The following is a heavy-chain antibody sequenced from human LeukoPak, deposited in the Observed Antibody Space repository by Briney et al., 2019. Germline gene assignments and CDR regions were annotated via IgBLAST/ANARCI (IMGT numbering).Heavy chain of an antibody. V-gene: IGHV3-9*01. CDR1: GFTFDDYA. CDR3: AKVRSMVRGDYYFDY. CDR2: ISWNSGSI. Sequence: PGGSLRLSCAASGFTFDDYAMHWVRQAPGKGLEWVSGISWNSGSIGYADSVKGRFTISRDNAKNPLYLQMNSLRAEDTALYYCAKVRSMVRGDYYFDYWGQGTLVTVSS. D-gene: IGHD3-10*01. J-gene: IGHJ4*02.